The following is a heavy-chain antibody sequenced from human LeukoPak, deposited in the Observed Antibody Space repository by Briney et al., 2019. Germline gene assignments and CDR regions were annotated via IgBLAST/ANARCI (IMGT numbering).Heavy chain of an antibody. D-gene: IGHD3-10*01. CDR3: ARPLDSADSFSAFDI. V-gene: IGHV3-30-3*01. CDR1: GFTFSSYA. Sequence: PGRSLRLSCAASGFTFSSYAMHWVRQAPGKGLEWVAVISYDGSNKYYADSVKGRFTISRDNSKNTLHLQMNSLRAEDTAVYYCARPLDSADSFSAFDIWGQGTMVTVSS. CDR2: ISYDGSNK. J-gene: IGHJ3*02.